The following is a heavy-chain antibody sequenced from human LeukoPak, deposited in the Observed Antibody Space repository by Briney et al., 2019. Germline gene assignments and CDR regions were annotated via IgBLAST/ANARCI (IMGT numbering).Heavy chain of an antibody. D-gene: IGHD3-10*01. CDR1: GFTFANYG. CDR2: IRNDGSNK. J-gene: IGHJ4*02. CDR3: ARSVNRVRFTMVRGGPTDY. V-gene: IGHV3-30*02. Sequence: PGGSLRLSCGASGFTFANYGMHWVRQAPGKGLEWVAFIRNDGSNKYYAESVKGRFTISRDNSKNTLYLQVNSLRSDDTAVYYCARSVNRVRFTMVRGGPTDYWGQGTLVAVSS.